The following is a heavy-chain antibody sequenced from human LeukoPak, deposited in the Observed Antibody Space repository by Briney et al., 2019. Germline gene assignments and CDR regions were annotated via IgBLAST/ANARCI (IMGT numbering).Heavy chain of an antibody. CDR1: RASISSSGYY. J-gene: IGHJ4*02. CDR2: IYDSGRT. V-gene: IGHV4-39*01. CDR3: ARQGYADFSSRPFDY. Sequence: SETLSLTCTLSRASISSSGYYWGWIRQPPGKGLGWIGSIYDSGRTSSNPSLKSRVTISVDTSKNQFSLKLSSVTAADTAMYFCARQGYADFSSRPFDYRGQGTLVTDSS. D-gene: IGHD4-17*01.